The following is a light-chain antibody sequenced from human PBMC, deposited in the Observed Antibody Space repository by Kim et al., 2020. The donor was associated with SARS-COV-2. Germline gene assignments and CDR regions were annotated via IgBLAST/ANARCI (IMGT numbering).Light chain of an antibody. CDR2: NTL. Sequence: ASVGDRVTITCRASQYISSYLSWYQQKPGKAPQLLIFNTLSLQSGVPSRFSGRRSGTEFTLTIDSLQPEDFAVYYCQQGNSTPLTFGGGTKVDIK. V-gene: IGKV1-39*01. CDR1: QYISSY. CDR3: QQGNSTPLT. J-gene: IGKJ4*01.